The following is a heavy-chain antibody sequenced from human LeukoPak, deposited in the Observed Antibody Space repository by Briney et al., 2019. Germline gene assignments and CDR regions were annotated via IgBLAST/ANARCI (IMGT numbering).Heavy chain of an antibody. Sequence: PSETLSLTCTVSGGSISSGDYYWSWIRQPPGKGLEWIGYIYYSGSTNYNPSLKSRVTISVDTSKNQFSLKLSSVTAADTAVYYCAREKIGQGQYYFDYWGQGTLVTVSS. CDR1: GGSISSGDYY. D-gene: IGHD3-10*01. J-gene: IGHJ4*02. CDR2: IYYSGST. CDR3: AREKIGQGQYYFDY. V-gene: IGHV4-61*08.